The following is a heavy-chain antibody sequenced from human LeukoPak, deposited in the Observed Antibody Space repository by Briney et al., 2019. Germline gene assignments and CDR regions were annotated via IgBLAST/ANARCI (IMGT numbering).Heavy chain of an antibody. CDR3: ARGRSWYYYGSGSYHTSYYFDY. V-gene: IGHV4-34*01. Sequence: SETPSLTCAVYGGSFSGYYWSWIRQPPGKGLEWIGEINHSGSTNYNPSLKSRVTISVDTSKNQFSLKLSSVTAADTAVYYCARGRSWYYYGSGSYHTSYYFDYWGQGTLVTVSS. CDR2: INHSGST. CDR1: GGSFSGYY. J-gene: IGHJ4*02. D-gene: IGHD3-10*01.